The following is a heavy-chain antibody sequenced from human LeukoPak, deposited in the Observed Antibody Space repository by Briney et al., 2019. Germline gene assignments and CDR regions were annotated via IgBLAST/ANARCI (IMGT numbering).Heavy chain of an antibody. Sequence: SQTLSLTCTVSGGSISSGSHYWSWIRQPAGKGLEWIGRIYTSGSTNYNPSLKSRVTISVDTSKNQFSLKLSSVTAADTAVYYCARVPIVCSSTSCFYYGMDVWGQGTTVTVSS. CDR3: ARVPIVCSSTSCFYYGMDV. CDR2: IYTSGST. V-gene: IGHV4-61*02. D-gene: IGHD2-2*01. CDR1: GGSISSGSHY. J-gene: IGHJ6*02.